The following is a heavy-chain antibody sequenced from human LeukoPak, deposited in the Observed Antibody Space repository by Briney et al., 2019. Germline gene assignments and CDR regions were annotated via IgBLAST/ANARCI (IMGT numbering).Heavy chain of an antibody. CDR1: GGSFSGYY. J-gene: IGHJ6*02. Sequence: ASETLSLTCAVYGGSFSGYYWSWIRQPPGKGLEWIGEINHSGSTNYNPSLKSRVTISVDTSENQFSLKLSSVTAAGTAVYYCARGASAYCGGDCSQYYYYGMDVWGQGTTVTVSS. V-gene: IGHV4-34*01. D-gene: IGHD2-21*02. CDR2: INHSGST. CDR3: ARGASAYCGGDCSQYYYYGMDV.